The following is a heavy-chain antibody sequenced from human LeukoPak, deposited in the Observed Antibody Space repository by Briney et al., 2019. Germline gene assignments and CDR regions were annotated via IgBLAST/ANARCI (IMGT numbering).Heavy chain of an antibody. D-gene: IGHD3-3*01. CDR3: ARMREYDFWSGYGMDV. J-gene: IGHJ6*02. Sequence: LEASVKVSCKASGYTFTGYYMHWVRQAPGQGLEWMGWINPNSGGTNYAQKFQGRVTMTRNTSISTAYMELSSLRSEDTAVYYCARMREYDFWSGYGMDVWGQGTTVTVSS. CDR1: GYTFTGYY. V-gene: IGHV1-2*03. CDR2: INPNSGGT.